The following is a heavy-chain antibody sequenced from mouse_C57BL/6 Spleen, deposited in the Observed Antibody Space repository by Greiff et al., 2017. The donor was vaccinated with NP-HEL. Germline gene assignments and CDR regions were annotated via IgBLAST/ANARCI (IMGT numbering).Heavy chain of an antibody. CDR3: ARDYYGSRGGYFDV. Sequence: DVKLVESGGGLVKPGGSLKLSCAASGFTFSSYAMSWVRQTPEKRLEWVATISDGGSYTYYPDNVKGRFTISRDNAKNNLYLQMSHLKSEDTAMYYCARDYYGSRGGYFDVWGTGTTVTVSS. CDR1: GFTFSSYA. J-gene: IGHJ1*03. CDR2: ISDGGSYT. D-gene: IGHD1-1*01. V-gene: IGHV5-4*03.